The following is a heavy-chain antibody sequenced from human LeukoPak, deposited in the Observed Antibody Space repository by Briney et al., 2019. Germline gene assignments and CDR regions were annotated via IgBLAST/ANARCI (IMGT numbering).Heavy chain of an antibody. CDR2: IYYSGIT. CDR3: ARAGRWEGRPHAFDI. J-gene: IGHJ3*02. D-gene: IGHD1-26*01. CDR1: GISISGNY. V-gene: IGHV4-59*01. Sequence: PSETLSLTCTVSGISISGNYWNWIRQPPGKGLEWIGYIYYSGITNYNPSLKSRVTISVDTSKSQFSLKLSSVTAADTAVYYCARAGRWEGRPHAFDIWGQGTMVTVSS.